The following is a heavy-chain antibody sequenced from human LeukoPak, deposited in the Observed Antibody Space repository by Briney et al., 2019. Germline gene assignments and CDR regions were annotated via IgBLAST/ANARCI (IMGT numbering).Heavy chain of an antibody. CDR2: IIPIFGTA. CDR3: ARGRGMGANHDY. V-gene: IGHV1-69*05. CDR1: GGTFISHA. Sequence: GASVKVSCKASGGTFISHAISWVRQAPGQGLEWMGGIIPIFGTANYAQKFQGRVTMTRNTSISTAYMELSSLRSEDTAVYYCARGRGMGANHDYWGQGTLVTVSS. J-gene: IGHJ4*02. D-gene: IGHD1-26*01.